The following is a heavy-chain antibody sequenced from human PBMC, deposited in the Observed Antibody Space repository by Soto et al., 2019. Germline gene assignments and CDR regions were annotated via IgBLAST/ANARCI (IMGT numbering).Heavy chain of an antibody. CDR3: ARGFSGGWAFDY. Sequence: QVQLVQSGAEVKKPGASVKVSCKASGYTFTNYYMHWVRQAPGQGLEWMGIINPSGGSTSYAQKFQGRVTMTRDTSTNTVYMELSSLRSEDTAVYYCARGFSGGWAFDYWGQGTLVTVSS. CDR2: INPSGGST. V-gene: IGHV1-46*01. CDR1: GYTFTNYY. J-gene: IGHJ4*02. D-gene: IGHD6-19*01.